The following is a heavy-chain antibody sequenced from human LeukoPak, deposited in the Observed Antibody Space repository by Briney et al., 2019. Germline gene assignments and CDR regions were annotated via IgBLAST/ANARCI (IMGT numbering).Heavy chain of an antibody. Sequence: GGSLRLSCAASGFTFSSYRMKWVRQAPGKGLEWVSSISSSSSYIYYADSVKGRFTISRDNAKNSLYLQMNSLRAEDTAVYFCARATWDPNYYYYMDVWGKGTTVTISS. CDR1: GFTFSSYR. CDR2: ISSSSSYI. CDR3: ARATWDPNYYYYMDV. D-gene: IGHD1-26*01. J-gene: IGHJ6*03. V-gene: IGHV3-21*01.